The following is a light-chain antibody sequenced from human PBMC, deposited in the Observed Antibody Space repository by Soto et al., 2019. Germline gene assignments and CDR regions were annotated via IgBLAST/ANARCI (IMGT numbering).Light chain of an antibody. J-gene: IGLJ2*01. CDR2: EDN. CDR3: QSYDTSNHVI. V-gene: IGLV6-57*04. Sequence: FMLTQPHSVSESPGKTVTLSCTRSSGSIASNYVQWYQQRPGSAPTTVIYEDNQRPSGVPDRFSGSIDSSSNSASLTISGLKTEDEADYYCQSYDTSNHVIIGGGTKLTVL. CDR1: SGSIASNY.